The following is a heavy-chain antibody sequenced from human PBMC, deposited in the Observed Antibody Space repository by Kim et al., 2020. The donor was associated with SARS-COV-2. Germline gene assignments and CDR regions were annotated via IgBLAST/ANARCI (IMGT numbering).Heavy chain of an antibody. CDR3: ARGHLKSIAVVIAPRLYSYYIDV. CDR1: GYTFTSYD. Sequence: ASVKVSCKASGYTFTSYDINWVRQATGQGLEWMGWMNPNSGNTGYAQKFQGRVTMTRNTSISTAYMELSSLRSEETAVYYCARGHLKSIAVVIAPRLYSYYIDVWGKGTTVTVSS. J-gene: IGHJ6*03. D-gene: IGHD2-21*01. CDR2: MNPNSGNT. V-gene: IGHV1-8*01.